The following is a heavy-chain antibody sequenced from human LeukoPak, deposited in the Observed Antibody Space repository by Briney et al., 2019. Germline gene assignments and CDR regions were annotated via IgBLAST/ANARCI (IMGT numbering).Heavy chain of an antibody. CDR1: GFTFSSYA. D-gene: IGHD6-19*01. J-gene: IGHJ4*02. CDR3: ARGSIAVAGKLDY. V-gene: IGHV3-23*01. Sequence: GGSLRLSCAASGFTFSSYAMSWVRQAPGKGLEWVSAISGSGGSTYYADSVKGRFTISRDNAKNTLYLQMNSLRAEDTAVYYCARGSIAVAGKLDYWGQGTLVTVSS. CDR2: ISGSGGST.